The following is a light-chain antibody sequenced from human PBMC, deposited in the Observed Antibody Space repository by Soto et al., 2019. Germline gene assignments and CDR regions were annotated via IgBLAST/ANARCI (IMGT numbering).Light chain of an antibody. J-gene: IGLJ1*01. CDR3: RQYAGSNIFYV. Sequence: QSALTQPPSASGSPGQSVTISCTGTSSDVGGYNYVSWYQQHPGKAPKLMIYEVSKRPSGVPDRFSGSKSGNTPSLTVSGLQAEDEVDYYSRQYAGSNIFYVFGPGTNLPAL. CDR1: SSDVGGYNY. V-gene: IGLV2-8*01. CDR2: EVS.